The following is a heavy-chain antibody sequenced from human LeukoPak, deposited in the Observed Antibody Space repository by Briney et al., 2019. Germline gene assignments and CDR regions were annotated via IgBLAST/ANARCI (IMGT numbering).Heavy chain of an antibody. CDR2: ISTGSTYI. CDR1: GFSFSSHS. J-gene: IGHJ4*02. D-gene: IGHD6-19*01. V-gene: IGHV3-21*01. Sequence: PGGSLRLSCEASGFSFSSHSMNWVRQAPGKGLEWVSSISTGSTYIYYADSVKGRFTISRDNAKNSLYLQMNSLRAEDTAVYYCARVVGWYFDYWGQGTLVTVSS. CDR3: ARVVGWYFDY.